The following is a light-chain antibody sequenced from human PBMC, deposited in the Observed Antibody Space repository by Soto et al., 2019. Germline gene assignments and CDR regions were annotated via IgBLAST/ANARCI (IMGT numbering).Light chain of an antibody. V-gene: IGKV1-39*01. CDR2: YAS. Sequence: DIQITQSPSSLSASVGDRVTIICRASQSLAIYLNWYQQKPGKAPNLLIRYASTLQSGVPSRFRGSGSGTYFTLPISGLQRDDFATYYCQQTLSVPPFTFGQGTRLEI. CDR1: QSLAIY. J-gene: IGKJ2*01. CDR3: QQTLSVPPFT.